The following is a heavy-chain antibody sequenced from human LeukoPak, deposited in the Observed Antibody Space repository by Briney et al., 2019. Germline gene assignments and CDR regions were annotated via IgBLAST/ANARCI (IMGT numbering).Heavy chain of an antibody. D-gene: IGHD6-19*01. Sequence: GASVKVSCKASGYTFTGYCMHWVRQAPGQGLEWMGWINPNSGGTNYAQKFQGWVTMTRDTSISTAYMELSRLRSDDTAVYYCARDSGSAVAGNWFDPWGQGTLVTVSS. CDR1: GYTFTGYC. V-gene: IGHV1-2*04. CDR2: INPNSGGT. J-gene: IGHJ5*02. CDR3: ARDSGSAVAGNWFDP.